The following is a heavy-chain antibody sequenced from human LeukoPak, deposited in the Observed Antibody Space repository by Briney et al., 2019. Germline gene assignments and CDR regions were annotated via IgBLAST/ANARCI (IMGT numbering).Heavy chain of an antibody. CDR3: AIQPWGSGNNWYFDL. Sequence: ASVKVSCKASGYTFTAYYIHWVRQAPGQGLEWMGWISPNSGGTDYAQKVKGRVTMTRDTSISTTYVELSSLTSDDTAVYYCAIQPWGSGNNWYFDLWGRGTLVTVSS. CDR2: ISPNSGGT. V-gene: IGHV1-2*02. J-gene: IGHJ2*01. D-gene: IGHD7-27*01. CDR1: GYTFTAYY.